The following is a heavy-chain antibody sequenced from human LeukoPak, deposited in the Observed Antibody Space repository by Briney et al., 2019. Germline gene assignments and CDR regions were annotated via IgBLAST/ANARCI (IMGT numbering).Heavy chain of an antibody. Sequence: ASVKVSCKTSGYTFTAYYMHWVRQAPGQGLEWMGWINPNSGGTNYAQKFQGRVTMTRDTSISTAYMELSRLRSDDTAVYYCARTGLATILSLIGGPELDYWGQGTLVTVSS. D-gene: IGHD5-24*01. CDR3: ARTGLATILSLIGGPELDY. V-gene: IGHV1-2*02. CDR1: GYTFTAYY. J-gene: IGHJ4*02. CDR2: INPNSGGT.